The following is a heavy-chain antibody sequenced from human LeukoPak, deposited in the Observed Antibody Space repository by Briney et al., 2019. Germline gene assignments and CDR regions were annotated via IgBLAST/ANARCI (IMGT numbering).Heavy chain of an antibody. CDR3: ARVAQMPRLFDY. V-gene: IGHV1-69*13. D-gene: IGHD2-2*01. CDR2: IIPIFGTA. J-gene: IGHJ4*02. CDR1: GGTFSSYA. Sequence: SVKVSCKASGGTFSSYAISWVRQAPGQGLEWMGGIIPIFGTANYAQKFQGRVTITADESTSTAYMELSSLRPEDTAVYYCARVAQMPRLFDYWGQGTLVTVSS.